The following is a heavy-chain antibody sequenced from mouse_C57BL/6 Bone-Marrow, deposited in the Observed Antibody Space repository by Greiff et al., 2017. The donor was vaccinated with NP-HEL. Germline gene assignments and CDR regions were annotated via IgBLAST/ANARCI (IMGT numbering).Heavy chain of an antibody. V-gene: IGHV1-64*01. CDR1: GYTFTSYW. CDR3: AREGFPYYYGSSYWYFDV. D-gene: IGHD1-1*01. J-gene: IGHJ1*03. CDR2: IHPNSGST. Sequence: VQLQQPGAELVKPGASVKLSCKASGYTFTSYWMHWVKQRPGQGLEWIGMIHPNSGSTNYNEKFKSKATLTVDKSSSTAYMQLSSLTSEDSAVYYCAREGFPYYYGSSYWYFDVWGTGTTVTVSS.